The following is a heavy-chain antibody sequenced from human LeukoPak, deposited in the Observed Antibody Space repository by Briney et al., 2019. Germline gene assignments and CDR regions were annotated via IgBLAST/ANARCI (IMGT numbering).Heavy chain of an antibody. CDR1: GGSISNYY. V-gene: IGHV4-59*01. CDR2: IYYSGST. Sequence: SETLSLTCTVSGGSISNYYWSWIRQSPGKGLEWIGYIYYSGSTNYNPSLKSRVTISVDRSKNQFSLKLSSVTAADTAVYYCARARYCDSAGYYVWYFDLWGRGTLVTVSS. CDR3: ARARYCDSAGYYVWYFDL. D-gene: IGHD3-22*01. J-gene: IGHJ2*01.